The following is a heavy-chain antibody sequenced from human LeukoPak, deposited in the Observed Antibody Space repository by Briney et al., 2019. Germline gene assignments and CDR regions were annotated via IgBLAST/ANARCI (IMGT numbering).Heavy chain of an antibody. D-gene: IGHD6-13*01. Sequence: SETLSLTCTVSGGSISSGSYYWGWIRQPPGKGPEWVGSIYYSGSTYYNPSLKSRVTISVDTSKKQFSLKLNSVTAADTAVYYCAREVAASSWSYWGQGTLVTVSS. CDR3: AREVAASSWSY. CDR2: IYYSGST. V-gene: IGHV4-39*01. J-gene: IGHJ4*02. CDR1: GGSISSGSYY.